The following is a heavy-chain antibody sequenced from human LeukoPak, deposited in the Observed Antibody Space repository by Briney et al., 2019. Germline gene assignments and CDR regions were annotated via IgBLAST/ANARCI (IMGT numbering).Heavy chain of an antibody. J-gene: IGHJ4*02. Sequence: GGSLRLSCAASGFTFSSFGMHWVRQAPGKGLEWVALISFDGGNPYYADSVRGRFTISRDNSKDTLYLQMNSLRAEDTAVYYCARGTYYSDCWGQGTLVTVSS. CDR1: GFTFSSFG. CDR3: ARGTYYSDC. V-gene: IGHV3-33*01. CDR2: ISFDGGNP.